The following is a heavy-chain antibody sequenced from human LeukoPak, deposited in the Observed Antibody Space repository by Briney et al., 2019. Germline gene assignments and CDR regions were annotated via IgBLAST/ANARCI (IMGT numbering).Heavy chain of an antibody. J-gene: IGHJ4*02. Sequence: GGSLRLSCAASGFPFSTYAMNWVRQAPGKGLEWVSGIYGNGGGIQYADSVKGRFTISRDNSKNTLYLQMNSLRAEDAALYYCAKDRLPDGRWSLDYWGQGTLVTVSS. V-gene: IGHV3-23*01. CDR2: IYGNGGGI. CDR1: GFPFSTYA. CDR3: AKDRLPDGRWSLDY. D-gene: IGHD6-13*01.